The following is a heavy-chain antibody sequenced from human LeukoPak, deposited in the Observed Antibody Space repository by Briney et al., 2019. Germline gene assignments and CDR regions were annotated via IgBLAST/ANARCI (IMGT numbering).Heavy chain of an antibody. CDR1: GYTFTNYW. V-gene: IGHV5-51*01. J-gene: IGHJ5*02. CDR2: FYPGYSDT. D-gene: IGHD5-18*01. Sequence: GESLKISCEASGYTFTNYWIGLLRQMPREGLEWMGIFYPGYSDTRYTPSLQCQVTISADKSINTSYLQWNSLKASDPAMYYCARRGVGYINWFDPWGQGTLVTVSS. CDR3: ARRGVGYINWFDP.